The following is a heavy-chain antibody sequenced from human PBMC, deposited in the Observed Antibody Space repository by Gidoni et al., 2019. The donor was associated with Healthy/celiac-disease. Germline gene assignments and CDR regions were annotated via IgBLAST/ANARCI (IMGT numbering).Heavy chain of an antibody. D-gene: IGHD3-10*01. CDR2: INHSGST. CDR3: ARGSRYYGSGSPTYYFDY. Sequence: QVQLQQWGAGLLKPSETLSLTCAVYGGSFSGYYWSWIRQPPGKGLEWIGEINHSGSTNYNPSLKSRVTISVDKSKNQFSLKLSSVTAADTAVYYCARGSRYYGSGSPTYYFDYWGQGTLVTVSS. V-gene: IGHV4-34*01. J-gene: IGHJ4*02. CDR1: GGSFSGYY.